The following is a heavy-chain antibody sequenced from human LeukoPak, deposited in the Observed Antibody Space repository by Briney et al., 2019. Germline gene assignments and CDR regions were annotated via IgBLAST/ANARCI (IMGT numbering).Heavy chain of an antibody. CDR3: ARNLYYYGSGSYYLQYYFDY. Sequence: ASVKVSCKASGGTFSSYAISWVRQAPGQGLEWMGGIIPIFGTANYAQKCQGRVTITADESTSTAYMELSSLRSEDTAVYYCARNLYYYGSGSYYLQYYFDYWGQGTLVTVSS. D-gene: IGHD3-10*01. J-gene: IGHJ4*02. V-gene: IGHV1-69*13. CDR2: IIPIFGTA. CDR1: GGTFSSYA.